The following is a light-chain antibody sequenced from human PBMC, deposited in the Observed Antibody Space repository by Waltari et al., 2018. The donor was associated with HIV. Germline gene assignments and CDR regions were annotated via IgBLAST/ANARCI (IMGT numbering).Light chain of an antibody. V-gene: IGLV2-14*03. Sequence: QSALTQPASVSGSPGQSITITCTGAISDIGTYDHVSWYQQHPGRAPNLLLYAVIHRPSGVSNRFSASKSGNTASLTISGLQSDDEADYYCGSYSTGSALVVFGGGTKVTVL. CDR1: ISDIGTYDH. CDR3: GSYSTGSALVV. CDR2: AVI. J-gene: IGLJ3*02.